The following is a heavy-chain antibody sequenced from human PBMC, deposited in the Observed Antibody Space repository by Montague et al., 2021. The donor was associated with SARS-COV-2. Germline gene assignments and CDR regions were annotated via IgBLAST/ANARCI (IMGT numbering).Heavy chain of an antibody. CDR2: TYYRSRWYR. CDR1: GDSVSSNNAA. D-gene: IGHD3-3*01. J-gene: IGHJ4*02. V-gene: IGHV6-1*01. CDR3: ARVWTTEWYEGYFDN. Sequence: CAISGDSVSSNNAAWNWIRQSPSRGLEWLGRTYYRSRWYREYAVXVKXRITIDPDTSKNQFSLQLNSVTPEDTAVYYCARVWTTEWYEGYFDNWGQGTLVTVSS.